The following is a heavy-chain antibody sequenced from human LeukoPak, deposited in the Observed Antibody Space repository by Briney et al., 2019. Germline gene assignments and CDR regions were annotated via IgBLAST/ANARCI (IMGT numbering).Heavy chain of an antibody. Sequence: IPSETLSLTCTVSGGSISSSSYYWGWIRQPPGKGLEWIGSIYYSGSTYYNPSLKSRVTISVDTSKKQFSLKLSSVTAADTAEYYCARDPFGWHIVVVTAIWGQGTLVTVSS. D-gene: IGHD2-21*02. J-gene: IGHJ4*02. CDR3: ARDPFGWHIVVVTAI. CDR1: GGSISSSSYY. CDR2: IYYSGST. V-gene: IGHV4-39*07.